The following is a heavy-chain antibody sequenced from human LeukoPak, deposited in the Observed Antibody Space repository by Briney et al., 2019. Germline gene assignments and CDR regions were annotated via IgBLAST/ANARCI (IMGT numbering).Heavy chain of an antibody. CDR3: AKAPGYYYGMDV. Sequence: GESLRFSCAASGFTFSSYAMSWVRQAPGKGLEWVSAISGSGGSTYYADSVKGRFTISRDNSKNTLYLQMNSLRAEDTAVYYCAKAPGYYYGMDVWGKGTTVTVSS. V-gene: IGHV3-23*01. J-gene: IGHJ6*04. CDR2: ISGSGGST. CDR1: GFTFSSYA.